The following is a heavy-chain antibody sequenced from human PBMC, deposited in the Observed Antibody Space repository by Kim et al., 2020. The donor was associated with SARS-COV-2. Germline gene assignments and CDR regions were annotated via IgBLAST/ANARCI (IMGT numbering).Heavy chain of an antibody. J-gene: IGHJ6*02. CDR3: ARDPLWFGESYGMDV. V-gene: IGHV3-30*07. Sequence: DSAKGRFTTSRDNSKNTLYLQMNSLRAEDTAVYYCARDPLWFGESYGMDVWGQGTTVTVSS. D-gene: IGHD3-10*01.